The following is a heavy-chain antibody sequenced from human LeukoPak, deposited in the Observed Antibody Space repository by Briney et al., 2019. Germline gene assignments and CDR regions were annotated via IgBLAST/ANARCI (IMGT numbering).Heavy chain of an antibody. CDR3: ARGSGWYYYYYSMDV. CDR1: GFTFSSYS. CDR2: ISRSSSCI. V-gene: IGHV3-21*01. Sequence: GGSLRLSCAASGFTFSSYSMNWVRQAPGKGLEWVSSISRSSSCIYYADSVKGRFNISRDNAKNSLYLQMNSLRAEDTAVYYCARGSGWYYYYYSMDVWGQGTTVTVSS. J-gene: IGHJ6*02. D-gene: IGHD6-19*01.